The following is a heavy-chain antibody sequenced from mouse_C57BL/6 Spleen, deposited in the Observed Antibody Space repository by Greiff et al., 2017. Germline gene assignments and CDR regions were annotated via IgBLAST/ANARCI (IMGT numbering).Heavy chain of an antibody. CDR1: GYAFSSSW. V-gene: IGHV1-82*01. CDR3: ARSAYYSNYAAMDY. J-gene: IGHJ4*01. CDR2: IYPGDGDT. Sequence: QVQLQQPGPELVKPGASVKISCKASGYAFSSSWMNWVKQRPGKGLEWIGRIYPGDGDTNYNGKFKGKATLTADKSSSTAYMQLSSRTYEDSAVYFCARSAYYSNYAAMDYWGQGTSVTVSS. D-gene: IGHD2-5*01.